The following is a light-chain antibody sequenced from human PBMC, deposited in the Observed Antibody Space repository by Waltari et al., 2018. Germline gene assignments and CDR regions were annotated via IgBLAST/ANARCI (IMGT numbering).Light chain of an antibody. CDR3: QQNTNWPLT. J-gene: IGKJ4*01. CDR1: QSVGSS. V-gene: IGKV3D-15*01. Sequence: EIVMPQSPATLSLSPGERATLSCRASQSVGSSLAWYQQKPGQAPRRIIFGSSNRATGIPDRFSGSGSGTEFTLTISSLEPEDVAVYYCQQNTNWPLTFGGGAKVEIK. CDR2: GSS.